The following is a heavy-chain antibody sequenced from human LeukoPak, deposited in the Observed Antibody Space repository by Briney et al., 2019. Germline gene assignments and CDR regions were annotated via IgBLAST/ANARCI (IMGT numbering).Heavy chain of an antibody. CDR3: ARGDGHNFAIFDY. Sequence: PGGSLRLSCAASGFTFSSYWMSWVRQAPGKGLEWAANIKQDGSEKYYVDSVKGRFTISRDNAKNSLYLQMNSLRAEDTAVNYCARGDGHNFAIFDYWGQGTLVTVSS. J-gene: IGHJ4*02. CDR2: IKQDGSEK. V-gene: IGHV3-7*01. CDR1: GFTFSSYW. D-gene: IGHD5-24*01.